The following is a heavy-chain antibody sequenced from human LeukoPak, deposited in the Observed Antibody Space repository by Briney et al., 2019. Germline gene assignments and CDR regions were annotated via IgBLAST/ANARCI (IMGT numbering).Heavy chain of an antibody. V-gene: IGHV3-23*01. D-gene: IGHD4-17*01. CDR2: ISGSGDST. J-gene: IGHJ4*02. CDR1: GFTFSSYA. Sequence: HAGGSLRLSCAASGFTFSSYAMSWVRQAPGKGLEWVSAISGSGDSTYYADSVKGRFTISRDNSKNTLYLQMNSLRAEDTAVYYCAKTLHYGHYGKFDYWGQGTLVTVSS. CDR3: AKTLHYGHYGKFDY.